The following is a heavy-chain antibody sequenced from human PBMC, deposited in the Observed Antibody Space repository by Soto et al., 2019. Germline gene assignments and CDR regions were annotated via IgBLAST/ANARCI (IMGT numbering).Heavy chain of an antibody. D-gene: IGHD5-18*01. J-gene: IGHJ6*02. Sequence: EVQLVEAGGGLVQPGGSLRLSCAASGFTFSTFWMHWVRQAPGKGLVWVSRMNSDGSRSDYADSVKGRFTISRDNARNKLYLEMNSMSAEETATYYGVRDGYPAWVYGVDVWGQGTTVTVSS. CDR2: MNSDGSRS. CDR1: GFTFSTFW. CDR3: VRDGYPAWVYGVDV. V-gene: IGHV3-74*01.